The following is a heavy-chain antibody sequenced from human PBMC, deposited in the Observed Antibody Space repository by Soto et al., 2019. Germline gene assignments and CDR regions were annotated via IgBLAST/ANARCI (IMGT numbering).Heavy chain of an antibody. D-gene: IGHD3-22*01. CDR3: ARGTYYYDSSGYYYLDY. J-gene: IGHJ4*02. CDR2: INHSGST. CDR1: GGSFRGYY. Sequence: QVQLQQWGAGLLKPSETLSLTCAVYGGSFRGYYWSWIRQPPGKRLEWIGEINHSGSTNYNPSLKSRVTISVDTSKNQFSLKLSSVTAADTAVYYGARGTYYYDSSGYYYLDYWGQGTLVTVCS. V-gene: IGHV4-34*01.